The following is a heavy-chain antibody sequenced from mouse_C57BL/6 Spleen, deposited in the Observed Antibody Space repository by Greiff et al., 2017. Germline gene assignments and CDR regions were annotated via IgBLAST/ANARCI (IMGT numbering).Heavy chain of an antibody. CDR2: IRSKSNNYAT. CDR1: GFSFNTYA. J-gene: IGHJ4*01. D-gene: IGHD2-2*01. Sequence: EVKLVESGGGLVQPKGSLTLSCAASGFSFNTYAMNWVRQAPGKGLEWVARIRSKSNNYATCYADSVKDRFTISRDDSESMLYLQMNNLKTEDTAMYYCVGLGLYGNDYYAMDYWGQGTSVTVST. V-gene: IGHV10-1*01. CDR3: VGLGLYGNDYYAMDY.